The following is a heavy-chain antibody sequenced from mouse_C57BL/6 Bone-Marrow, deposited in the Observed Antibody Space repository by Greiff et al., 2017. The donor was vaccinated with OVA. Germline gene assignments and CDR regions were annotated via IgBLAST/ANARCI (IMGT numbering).Heavy chain of an antibody. D-gene: IGHD2-10*01. CDR1: GFNIKDDY. CDR2: IDPENGDT. Sequence: EVNVVESGAELVRPGASVKLSCTASGFNIKDDYMHWVKQRPEQGLEWIGWIDPENGDTEYASKFQGKATITADTSSNTAYLQLSSLTSEDSAVYYCTLLLYYYAMDYWGQGTSVTVSS. J-gene: IGHJ4*01. CDR3: TLLLYYYAMDY. V-gene: IGHV14-4*01.